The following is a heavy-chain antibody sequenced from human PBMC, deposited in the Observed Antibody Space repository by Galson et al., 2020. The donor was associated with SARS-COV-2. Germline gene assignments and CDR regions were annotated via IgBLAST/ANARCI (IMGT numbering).Heavy chain of an antibody. J-gene: IGHJ4*02. CDR2: ISSSGSTI. V-gene: IGHV3-11*01. CDR3: AREGGRGKSAFDY. CDR1: GFTFSDYY. D-gene: IGHD3-10*01. Sequence: GESLKISCAASGFTFSDYYMSWIRQAPGKGLEWVSYISSSGSTIYYADSVKGRFTISRDNAKNSLYLQMNSLRAEDTAVYYCAREGGRGKSAFDYWGQGTLVTVSS.